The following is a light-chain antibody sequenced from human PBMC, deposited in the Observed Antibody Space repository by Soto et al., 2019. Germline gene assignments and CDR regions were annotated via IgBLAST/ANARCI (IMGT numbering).Light chain of an antibody. V-gene: IGLV1-44*01. J-gene: IGLJ1*01. CDR3: AAGDDSLNGYG. Sequence: QLVLTQPPSASGTPGQRVTISCSGSSSNIGSHTVNWYQQLPGTAPKLLIYSNNQRPSGVPDRFSGSKSGTSASLAISGLQSEDEADYYCAAGDDSLNGYGFGTGTKVTVL. CDR1: SSNIGSHT. CDR2: SNN.